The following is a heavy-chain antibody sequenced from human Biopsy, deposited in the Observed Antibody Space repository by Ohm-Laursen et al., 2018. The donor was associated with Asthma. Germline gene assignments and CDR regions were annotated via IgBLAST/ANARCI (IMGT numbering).Heavy chain of an antibody. J-gene: IGHJ6*02. V-gene: IGHV1-69*01. CDR2: IMTVFGTT. Sequence: SSVKVSCKAPGGTFSNFAISWVQQAPGQGLEWLGGIMTVFGTTNYAQKFQGRVTITADESTSTAYMEVTSLRSEDTAIYYCARCQVGYSSGWSLLLKKIYYSGMDVWGQGTAVTVSS. D-gene: IGHD6-19*01. CDR1: GGTFSNFA. CDR3: ARCQVGYSSGWSLLLKKIYYSGMDV.